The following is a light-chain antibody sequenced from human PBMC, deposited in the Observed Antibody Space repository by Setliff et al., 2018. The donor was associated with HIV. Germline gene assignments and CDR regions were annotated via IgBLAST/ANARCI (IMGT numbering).Light chain of an antibody. Sequence: QSVLTQPASVSGSPGQSITISCTGTSGDVGRYNLVSWYQQQPGKPPKLMIYQASERPSGVSNRFSGSKSGNTASLTISGLQAEDEADYYCCSNTGSNTYVFGTGTKVTVL. J-gene: IGLJ1*01. V-gene: IGLV2-23*01. CDR1: SGDVGRYNL. CDR3: CSNTGSNTYV. CDR2: QAS.